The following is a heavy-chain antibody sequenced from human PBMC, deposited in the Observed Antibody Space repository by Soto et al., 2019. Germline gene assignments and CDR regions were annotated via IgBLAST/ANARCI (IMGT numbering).Heavy chain of an antibody. D-gene: IGHD2-21*02. CDR2: IYYSGST. V-gene: IGHV4-59*01. CDR1: GGSISSYY. CDR3: ARAYCGGDCFYFFDY. Sequence: PSETLSLTCTVSGGSISSYYWSWIRQPPGKGLEWIGCIYYSGSTNYNPSLKSRVTISVDTSKKQFSLKVTSVTAADTAVYYCARAYCGGDCFYFFDYWGQGTLVTVSS. J-gene: IGHJ4*02.